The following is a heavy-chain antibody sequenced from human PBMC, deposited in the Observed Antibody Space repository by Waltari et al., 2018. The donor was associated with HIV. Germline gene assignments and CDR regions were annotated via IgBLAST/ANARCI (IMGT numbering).Heavy chain of an antibody. J-gene: IGHJ6*02. V-gene: IGHV4-61*02. CDR1: GGSISSGSYY. CDR3: AREVTTVVTPWYYYYGMDV. CDR2: IYTSGST. Sequence: QVQLQESGPGLVKPSQTLSLTCTVSGGSISSGSYYWSWIRQPAGKGLEWIGRIYTSGSTNYNPSLKSRVTISVDTSKNQFSLKLSSVTAADTAVYYCAREVTTVVTPWYYYYGMDVWGQGTTVTVSS. D-gene: IGHD4-17*01.